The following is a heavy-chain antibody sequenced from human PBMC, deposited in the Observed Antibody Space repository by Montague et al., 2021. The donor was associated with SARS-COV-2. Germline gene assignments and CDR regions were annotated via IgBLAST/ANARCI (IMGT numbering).Heavy chain of an antibody. CDR3: AREPCYNVIVPPVDYGMDV. CDR1: GGSFSGSY. CDR2: INNRGRV. J-gene: IGHJ6*02. D-gene: IGHD2/OR15-2a*01. Sequence: SETLSLTCAVYGGSFSGSYWTWIRQSPGKGLEWIGEINNRGRVNXSPSLKSRVTISVDTSRNQFSLKVTSVTAADTAVYYCAREPCYNVIVPPVDYGMDVWGQGTTVTVSS. V-gene: IGHV4-34*01.